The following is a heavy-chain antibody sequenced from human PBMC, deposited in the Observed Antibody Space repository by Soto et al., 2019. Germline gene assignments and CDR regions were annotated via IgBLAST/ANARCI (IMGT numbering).Heavy chain of an antibody. V-gene: IGHV1-18*01. CDR1: GYTFTSYG. CDR3: ARGPLRYLDWSSDY. J-gene: IGHJ4*02. D-gene: IGHD3-9*01. CDR2: ISAYNGNT. Sequence: ASVKVSCKASGYTFTSYGISWVRQAPEQGLEWMGWISAYNGNTNYAQKLQGSVTMTTDTSTSTAYMELRSLRSDDTAVYYCARGPLRYLDWSSDYWGQGTLVTVSS.